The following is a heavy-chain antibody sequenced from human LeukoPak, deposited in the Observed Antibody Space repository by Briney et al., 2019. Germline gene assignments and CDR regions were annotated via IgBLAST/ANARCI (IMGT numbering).Heavy chain of an antibody. J-gene: IGHJ4*02. V-gene: IGHV3-9*03. CDR3: AKDSSSSGRELNY. D-gene: IGHD6-6*01. CDR2: ISWNSGSI. Sequence: PGGALRLSCAASGFTFDDYAMPWVRQAPGEGLEWVSGISWNSGSIGYADSVKGRFTISRDNAKNSLYLQMNSLRAEDMALYYCAKDSSSSGRELNYWGQGTLVTVSS. CDR1: GFTFDDYA.